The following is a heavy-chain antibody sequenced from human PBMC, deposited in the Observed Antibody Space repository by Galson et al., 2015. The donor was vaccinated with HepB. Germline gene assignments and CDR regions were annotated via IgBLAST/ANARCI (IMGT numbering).Heavy chain of an antibody. J-gene: IGHJ1*01. Sequence: SVKVSCKASGGTFSSSSIIWVRQAPGQGLEWMGGIIPIFGTANYAQKFQGRVTIAADESTSTAYMVLRSLRYEDTAVYYCAYFTSGSAEDLHYWGQGTLVTVSS. CDR1: GGTFSSSS. V-gene: IGHV1-69*13. CDR2: IIPIFGTA. D-gene: IGHD3-10*01. CDR3: AYFTSGSAEDLHY.